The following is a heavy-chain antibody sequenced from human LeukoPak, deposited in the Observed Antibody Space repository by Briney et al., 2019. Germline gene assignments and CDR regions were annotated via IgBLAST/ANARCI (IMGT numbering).Heavy chain of an antibody. V-gene: IGHV3-30*18. CDR2: ISYDGSNK. CDR3: AKAYNYGSGSYYSFFDN. CDR1: GFTFSSYG. J-gene: IGHJ4*02. Sequence: GGSLRLSCAASGFTFSSYGMHWGRQAPGKGLEWVAVISYDGSNKYYADSVRGRFTISRDNSKKTLYLQMDSLRAEDTAVYYCAKAYNYGSGSYYSFFDNWGQGTLVTVSS. D-gene: IGHD3-10*01.